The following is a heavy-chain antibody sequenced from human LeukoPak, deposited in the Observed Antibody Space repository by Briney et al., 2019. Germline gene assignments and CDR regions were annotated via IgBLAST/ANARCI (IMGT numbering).Heavy chain of an antibody. CDR1: RFIFSTYW. J-gene: IGHJ4*02. CDR2: INSDGSRT. CDR3: ATFSGAHHKTFDS. V-gene: IGHV3-74*01. Sequence: GGSLRLSCAASRFIFSTYWMHWVRQAPGKGLVWVSRINSDGSRTNYADSVNGRFTISRDNAKNSLYLQMNTLRAEDTAIYYCATFSGAHHKTFDSWGQGTLVTVSS. D-gene: IGHD1-14*01.